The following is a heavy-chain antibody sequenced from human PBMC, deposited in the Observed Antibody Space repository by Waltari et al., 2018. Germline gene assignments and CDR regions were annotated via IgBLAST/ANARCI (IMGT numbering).Heavy chain of an antibody. Sequence: QVQLVATGGGVVQPGRSLRLSCAASGFTFSSYAMHWVRKAPGKRLERGAVIYYDGSNKYYAYSVKGRFTISRVYSKNTLYLQMNSLISEDTAVYYCAIDNSVSGTTGPYFDYWGQGTLVTVSS. V-gene: IGHV3-30-3*01. CDR2: IYYDGSNK. J-gene: IGHJ4*02. CDR3: AIDNSVSGTTGPYFDY. D-gene: IGHD1-7*01. CDR1: GFTFSSYA.